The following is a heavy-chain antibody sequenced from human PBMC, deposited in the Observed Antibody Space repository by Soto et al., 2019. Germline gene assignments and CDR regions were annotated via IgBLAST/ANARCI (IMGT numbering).Heavy chain of an antibody. CDR3: ATRAEYYDFWSGYYRA. CDR2: IYPSDSDT. J-gene: IGHJ5*02. CDR1: GYSFSTSW. Sequence: PGESLKISWNGSGYSFSTSWIGWGRQMSGKGLEWMGTIYPSDSDTRYSPSFQGQVIISADKSTSTAYLQWRSLKASDTAMYYCATRAEYYDFWSGYYRAWGQGTLVTVSS. D-gene: IGHD3-3*01. V-gene: IGHV5-51*01.